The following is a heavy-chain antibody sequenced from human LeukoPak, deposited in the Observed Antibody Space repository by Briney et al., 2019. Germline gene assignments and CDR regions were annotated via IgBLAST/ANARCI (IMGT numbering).Heavy chain of an antibody. Sequence: GGSLRLSCAASGFTFSSYSMNWVRQAPGKGLEWVSSISSSSYIYYADSVKGRFTISRDNAKNSLYLQMNSLRAEDTAVYYCANHLACGSTSCPPFDDWGQGTLVTVSS. D-gene: IGHD2-2*01. V-gene: IGHV3-21*01. CDR2: ISSSSYI. CDR1: GFTFSSYS. J-gene: IGHJ4*02. CDR3: ANHLACGSTSCPPFDD.